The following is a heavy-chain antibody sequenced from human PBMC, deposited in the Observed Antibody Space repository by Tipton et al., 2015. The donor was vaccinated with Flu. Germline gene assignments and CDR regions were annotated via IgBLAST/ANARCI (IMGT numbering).Heavy chain of an antibody. V-gene: IGHV4-38-2*01. CDR2: IHRGGSP. CDR3: ARRDYSNYVSEPNNCFHP. CDR1: GDSIDNSYY. J-gene: IGHJ5*02. Sequence: TLSLTCSVSGDSIDNSYYWGWIRQPPGERLGWIGNIHRGGSPYHNPSLSSRVTLAIDTSKNQFYMMLSSVTAADTAVYYGARRDYSNYVSEPNNCFHPWGQGTLVTVSS. D-gene: IGHD4-11*01.